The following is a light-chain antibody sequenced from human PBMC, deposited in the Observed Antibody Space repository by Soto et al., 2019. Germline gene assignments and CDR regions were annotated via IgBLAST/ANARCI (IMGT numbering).Light chain of an antibody. V-gene: IGKV1D-12*01. J-gene: IGKJ5*01. Sequence: DIQMTQSPSSVSASVGDRVTITCRASQGISTWLAWYPQKPGKAPKFLIYAASSLQSGVSSRFSGSGSGTDFTLTISSLQPEDFATYYCQQADSFPITFGQGTRLEIK. CDR1: QGISTW. CDR2: AAS. CDR3: QQADSFPIT.